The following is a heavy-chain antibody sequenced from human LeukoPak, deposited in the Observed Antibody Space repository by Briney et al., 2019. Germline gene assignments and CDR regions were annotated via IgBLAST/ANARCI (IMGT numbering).Heavy chain of an antibody. J-gene: IGHJ4*02. D-gene: IGHD3-9*01. Sequence: GGSLRLSCAASGFTFSSYSVNWVRQAPGKGLEWVSSISSSSSYIYYADSVKGRFTISRDNAKNSLYLQMNSLRAEDTAVYYCARDRYYDILTGYHYIDYWGQGTLVTVSS. CDR1: GFTFSSYS. CDR3: ARDRYYDILTGYHYIDY. CDR2: ISSSSSYI. V-gene: IGHV3-21*01.